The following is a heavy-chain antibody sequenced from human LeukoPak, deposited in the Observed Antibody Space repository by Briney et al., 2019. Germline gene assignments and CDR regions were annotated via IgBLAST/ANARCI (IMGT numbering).Heavy chain of an antibody. D-gene: IGHD3/OR15-3a*01. CDR1: GYTFTNYD. CDR2: MNPNSGNT. J-gene: IGHJ5*02. CDR3: ARGRDWLRWFDP. V-gene: IGHV1-8*03. Sequence: ASVKASCKASGYTFTNYDINWVRQATGQGLEWLGWMNPNSGNTGYAQKFQGRVTITRNTSITTAYMEVSSLTSEDTAVYYCARGRDWLRWFDPWGQGTLVTVSS.